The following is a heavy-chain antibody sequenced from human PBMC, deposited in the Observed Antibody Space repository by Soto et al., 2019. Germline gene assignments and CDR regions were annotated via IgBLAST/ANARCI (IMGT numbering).Heavy chain of an antibody. D-gene: IGHD1-1*01. J-gene: IGHJ3*02. V-gene: IGHV3-23*01. CDR2: ISGGGGST. CDR3: ARQHTGTFDI. CDR1: GFTFSSYA. Sequence: VQLLESGGGLVQPGGSLRLSCAASGFTFSSYAMTWVRQAPGKGLEWVSGISGGGGSTFYADSVKGRFTLSRDNSKNTLYLQMNSLRAEDTAVYYCARQHTGTFDIWGQGTVVTVSS.